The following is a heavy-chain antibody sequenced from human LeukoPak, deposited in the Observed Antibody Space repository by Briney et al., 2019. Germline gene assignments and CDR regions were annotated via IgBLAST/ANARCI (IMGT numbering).Heavy chain of an antibody. CDR3: ARRVYSNYVFDY. D-gene: IGHD4-11*01. V-gene: IGHV4-31*01. Sequence: SQTLSLTCTVSGGSISSGGYYWSWIRQHPGKGLEWIGYTYYSGSTYYNPSLKSPVTISVDTSKNQFSLKLSSVTAADTAVYYCARRVYSNYVFDYWGQGTLVTVSS. J-gene: IGHJ4*02. CDR2: TYYSGST. CDR1: GGSISSGGYY.